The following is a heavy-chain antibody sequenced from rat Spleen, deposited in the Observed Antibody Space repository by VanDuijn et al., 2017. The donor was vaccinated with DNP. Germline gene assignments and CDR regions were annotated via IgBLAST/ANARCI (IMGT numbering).Heavy chain of an antibody. CDR3: ARGGRSYFDF. V-gene: IGHV5-31*01. D-gene: IGHD1-11*01. Sequence: EVQLVESGGDLVQPGRSLKLSCVASGFTFNYYWMTWIRHVPGKGLEWVATISYDGGSTDYGDSVKGRFTISRDNAKNTLYLQMNSLRSEDTATYYCARGGRSYFDFWGPGTMVTVSS. J-gene: IGHJ1*01. CDR1: GFTFNYYW. CDR2: ISYDGGST.